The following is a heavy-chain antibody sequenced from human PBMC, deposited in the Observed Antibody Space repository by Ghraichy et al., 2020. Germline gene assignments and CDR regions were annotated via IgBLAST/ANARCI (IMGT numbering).Heavy chain of an antibody. CDR3: ALGERGSESYSPLH. V-gene: IGHV3-7*01. J-gene: IGHJ4*02. CDR2: IKKGGSDK. CDR1: GFTFSSYW. D-gene: IGHD1-26*01. Sequence: GGSLRLSCAASGFTFSSYWMSWVRQVPGKGLEWVANIKKGGSDKYYVDSVKGRFTISRDNAKNSLYLQMNSLRDEDTAIYYCALGERGSESYSPLHWGQGTLVPLSS.